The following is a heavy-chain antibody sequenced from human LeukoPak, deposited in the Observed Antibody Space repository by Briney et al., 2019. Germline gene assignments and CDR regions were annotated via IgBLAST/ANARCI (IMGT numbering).Heavy chain of an antibody. CDR1: GYTFTSYG. Sequence: ASVKVSCKASGYTFTSYGISWVRQAPGQGLEWMGWISAYNGNTNYAQKLQGRVTMTTDTSTSTAYMELRSLRSDDTAVYYCARDFNSFGELTPPFQHWGQGTLVTVPS. J-gene: IGHJ1*01. CDR3: ARDFNSFGELTPPFQH. D-gene: IGHD3-10*01. V-gene: IGHV1-18*01. CDR2: ISAYNGNT.